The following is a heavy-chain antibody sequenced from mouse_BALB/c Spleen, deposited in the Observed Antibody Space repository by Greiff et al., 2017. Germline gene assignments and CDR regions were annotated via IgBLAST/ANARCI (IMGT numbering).Heavy chain of an antibody. Sequence: EVKLMESGPGLVKPSQSLSLTCSVTGYSITSGYYWNWIRQFPGNKLEWMGYISYDGSNNYNPSLKNRISITRDTSKNQFFLKLNSVTTEDTATYYCARGEYGNYFDYWGQGTTLTVSS. D-gene: IGHD2-10*02. J-gene: IGHJ2*01. CDR3: ARGEYGNYFDY. V-gene: IGHV3-6*02. CDR2: ISYDGSN. CDR1: GYSITSGYY.